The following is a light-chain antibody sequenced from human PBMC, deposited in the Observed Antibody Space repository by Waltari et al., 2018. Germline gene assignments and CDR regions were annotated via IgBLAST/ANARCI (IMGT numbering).Light chain of an antibody. CDR1: NSDVGAHNY. Sequence: QSVLTQPPSATGSPGQSVTTYCTGTNSDVGAHNYFSWYHHHPRKVPKLFIYDLTKRPSGVPDRFSASKSGNTASLTVSGLQADDEADYYCSSYAHNNHFVFGTGTKVTVL. CDR3: SSYAHNNHFV. J-gene: IGLJ1*01. CDR2: DLT. V-gene: IGLV2-8*01.